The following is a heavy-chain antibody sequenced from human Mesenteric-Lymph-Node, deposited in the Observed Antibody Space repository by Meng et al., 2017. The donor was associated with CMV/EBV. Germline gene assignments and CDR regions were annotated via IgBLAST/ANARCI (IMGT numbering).Heavy chain of an antibody. J-gene: IGHJ5*02. CDR1: GYIFTGYY. V-gene: IGHV1-2*02. D-gene: IGHD2-2*02. Sequence: ASVKVSCKASGYIFTGYYMHWVRQAPGQGLEWMGWINPNSGGTNYAQKFQGRVTMTRDTSISTAYMELSRLRSDDTAVYYCAREDCSSTSCYRGNNWFDPWGQGTLVTVSS. CDR3: AREDCSSTSCYRGNNWFDP. CDR2: INPNSGGT.